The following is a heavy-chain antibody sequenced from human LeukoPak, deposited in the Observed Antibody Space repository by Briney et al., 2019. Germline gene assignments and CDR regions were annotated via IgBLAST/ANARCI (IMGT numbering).Heavy chain of an antibody. V-gene: IGHV4-59*01. J-gene: IGHJ4*02. Sequence: PSESLSLTCTVSGDSISKDYWSWIRQPPGKGLEWLGYIYYSGITNYKPSLKSRVTISVDTSKNQFSLKLSSVTAADTAVYYCARARGIAVAGIHFDYWGQGTLVAVSS. CDR2: IYYSGIT. CDR3: ARARGIAVAGIHFDY. D-gene: IGHD6-19*01. CDR1: GDSISKDY.